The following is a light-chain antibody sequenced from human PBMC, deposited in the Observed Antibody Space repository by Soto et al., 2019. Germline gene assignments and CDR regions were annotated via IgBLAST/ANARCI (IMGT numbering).Light chain of an antibody. CDR2: EVS. J-gene: IGLJ2*01. Sequence: QSVLTQYPSASGSPGQSVTISCTGTSSDVGGYNYVSWYQQHPGKAPKLMIYEVSKRPSGVPDRFSGSKSGNTASLTVSGLQAEDEADYYCSSYAGSNNFEVFGGGTKLTVL. V-gene: IGLV2-8*01. CDR3: SSYAGSNNFEV. CDR1: SSDVGGYNY.